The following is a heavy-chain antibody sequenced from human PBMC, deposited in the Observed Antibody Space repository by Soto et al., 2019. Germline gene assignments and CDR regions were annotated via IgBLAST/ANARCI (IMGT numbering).Heavy chain of an antibody. Sequence: SETLSLTCTVSGGSISSYYWSWIRQPPGKGLEWIGYIYYSGSTNYNPSLKSRVTISVDTSKNQFSLKLSSVTAADTAVYYCARDLVTMVRGVIKYNWFDPWGQGTLVTVSS. V-gene: IGHV4-59*01. CDR2: IYYSGST. CDR1: GGSISSYY. CDR3: ARDLVTMVRGVIKYNWFDP. D-gene: IGHD3-10*01. J-gene: IGHJ5*02.